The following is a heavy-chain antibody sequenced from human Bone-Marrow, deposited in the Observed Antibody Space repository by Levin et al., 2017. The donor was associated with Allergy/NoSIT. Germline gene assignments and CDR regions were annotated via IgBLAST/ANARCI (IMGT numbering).Heavy chain of an antibody. Sequence: GESLKISCAASGFTFSSYAMSWVRQAPGKGLEWVSAISGSGGSTYYADSVKGRFTISRDNSKNTLYLQMNSLRAEDTAVYYCAKDRGLRCIFFGMDVWGQGTTVTVSS. CDR1: GFTFSSYA. J-gene: IGHJ6*02. D-gene: IGHD4-17*01. V-gene: IGHV3-23*01. CDR3: AKDRGLRCIFFGMDV. CDR2: ISGSGGST.